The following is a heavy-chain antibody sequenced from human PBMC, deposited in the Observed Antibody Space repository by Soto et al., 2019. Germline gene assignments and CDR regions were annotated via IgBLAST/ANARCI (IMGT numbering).Heavy chain of an antibody. J-gene: IGHJ4*02. D-gene: IGHD3-10*01. CDR3: ARLFRFGESSIDY. V-gene: IGHV4-39*01. Sequence: PSETLSLTCTVSGGSISSSSYYWGWIRQPPGKGLEWIGSIYYSGSTYYNPSLKSRVTISVDTSKNQFSLKLSSVTAADTAVYYCARLFRFGESSIDYWGKGTL. CDR1: GGSISSSSYY. CDR2: IYYSGST.